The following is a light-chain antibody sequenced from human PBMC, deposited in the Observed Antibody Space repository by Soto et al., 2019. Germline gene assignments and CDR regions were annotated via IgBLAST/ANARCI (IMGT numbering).Light chain of an antibody. Sequence: DIVLTQSPGTLSLSPGERATLSCRASQSVSSNSLSWYQQKPGQAPRLLIYGASSRATGIPDRFSGSGSGTDFTLTISRLEPEDFAVYYCQQYGTSPYTFGQGTKLEIK. J-gene: IGKJ2*01. CDR3: QQYGTSPYT. CDR2: GAS. V-gene: IGKV3-20*01. CDR1: QSVSSNS.